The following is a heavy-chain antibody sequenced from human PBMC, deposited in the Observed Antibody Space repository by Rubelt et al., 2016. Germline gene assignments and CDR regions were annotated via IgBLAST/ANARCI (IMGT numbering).Heavy chain of an antibody. CDR1: GGSFSGYY. D-gene: IGHD3-22*01. Sequence: QVQLQQWGAGLLKPSETLSLTCAVYGGSFSGYYWSWIRQPPGKGLEWIGEINHSGSTNYNPSLKSRVTISVDTSKNQFSLKLSSVTAADTAVYYCARVYDSTHYFDYWGQGTLVTVSS. CDR3: ARVYDSTHYFDY. CDR2: INHSGST. V-gene: IGHV4-34*01. J-gene: IGHJ4*02.